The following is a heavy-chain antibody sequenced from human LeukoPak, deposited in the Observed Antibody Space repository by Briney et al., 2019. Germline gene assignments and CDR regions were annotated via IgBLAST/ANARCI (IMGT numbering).Heavy chain of an antibody. D-gene: IGHD3-9*01. CDR3: ARGYYDILTGYSNWFDP. CDR1: GGSISSYY. Sequence: PSETLSLTCTVSGGSISSYYWGWIRQPPGKGLEWIGYIYYSGSTNYNPSLKSRVTISVDTSKNQFSLKLSSVTAADTAVYYCARGYYDILTGYSNWFDPWGQGTLVTVSS. J-gene: IGHJ5*02. CDR2: IYYSGST. V-gene: IGHV4-59*01.